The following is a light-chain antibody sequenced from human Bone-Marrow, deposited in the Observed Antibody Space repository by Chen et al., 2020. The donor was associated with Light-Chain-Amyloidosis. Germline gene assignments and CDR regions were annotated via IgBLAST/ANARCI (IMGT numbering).Light chain of an antibody. CDR3: NSYTRNAIYV. J-gene: IGLJ1*01. V-gene: IGLV2-14*01. CDR1: TNSVGAYKH. Sequence: QSALTQPASVSGSPGQSITISCTGTTNSVGAYKHVSWYQHHPGKAPKLIIFERNNRPSGISDRFAVSKSGDTASLTIAGLQAEDEADYYCNSYTRNAIYVCGPGTTVTVL. CDR2: ERN.